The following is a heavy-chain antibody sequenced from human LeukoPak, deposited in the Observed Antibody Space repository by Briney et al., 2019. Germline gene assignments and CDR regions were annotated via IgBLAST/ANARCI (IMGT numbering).Heavy chain of an antibody. Sequence: GGSLRLSCAASGFTFSSYWMHWVRQAPGKGLVWVSRINSDGGSTSYADSVKGRFTISRDNAKNTLYLQMNSLRAEDTAVYYCARGGGYCSATGCYPFDYWGQGTLVTVSS. D-gene: IGHD2-2*01. V-gene: IGHV3-74*01. J-gene: IGHJ4*02. CDR1: GFTFSSYW. CDR3: ARGGGYCSATGCYPFDY. CDR2: INSDGGST.